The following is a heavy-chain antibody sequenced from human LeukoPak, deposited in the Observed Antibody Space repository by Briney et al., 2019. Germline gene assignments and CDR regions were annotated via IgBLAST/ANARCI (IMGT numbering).Heavy chain of an antibody. CDR3: ARLRRFSTYDFDAFDI. D-gene: IGHD3-3*01. J-gene: IGHJ3*02. CDR2: IYASGST. Sequence: SETLSLTCTVSGGSISSYYWSWIRQPAGKGLEWIGRIYASGSTNYNPSLKSRVTMSVDTSKNQFSLKLSSVTAADTAVYYCARLRRFSTYDFDAFDIWGQGTMVTVSS. V-gene: IGHV4-4*07. CDR1: GGSISSYY.